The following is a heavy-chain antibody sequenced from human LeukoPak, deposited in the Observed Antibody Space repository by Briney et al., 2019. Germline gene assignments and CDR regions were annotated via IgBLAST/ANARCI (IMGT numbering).Heavy chain of an antibody. Sequence: PGRSLRLSCAASGFTFSSYGMHWVRQAPGKGLEWVAVISYDGSNKYYADSVKGRFTISRDNSKNTLYLQMNSLRAEDTAVYYCARAVSGDDFWSGYPWDALDYWGQGTLVTVSS. J-gene: IGHJ4*02. V-gene: IGHV3-30*19. D-gene: IGHD3-3*01. CDR3: ARAVSGDDFWSGYPWDALDY. CDR1: GFTFSSYG. CDR2: ISYDGSNK.